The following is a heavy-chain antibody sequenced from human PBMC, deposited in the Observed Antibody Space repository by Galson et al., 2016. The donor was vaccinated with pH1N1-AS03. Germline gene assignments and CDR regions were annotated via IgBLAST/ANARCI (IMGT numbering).Heavy chain of an antibody. D-gene: IGHD2-15*01. V-gene: IGHV3-9*01. Sequence: SCAASGFTFDDSAMHWVRQAPGKGLEWVSGIDWNSGTIDYTDSVKGRFTISRDNAKNSLYLQMNSLRAEDTALYYCARSPGYCSAGSCSDQGYFDYWGPGTLVTVSS. CDR3: ARSPGYCSAGSCSDQGYFDY. CDR2: IDWNSGTI. J-gene: IGHJ4*02. CDR1: GFTFDDSA.